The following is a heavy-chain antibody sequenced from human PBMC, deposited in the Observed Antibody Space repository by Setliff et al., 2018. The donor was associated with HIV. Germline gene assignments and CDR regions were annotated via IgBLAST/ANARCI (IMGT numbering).Heavy chain of an antibody. D-gene: IGHD3-22*01. Sequence: ASVKVSCKASGGTFSSYAISWVRQAPGQGLEWMGGIIPILGIANYAQKFQGRVTITTDESTTTAYMELSRLRSDDTAVYYCARGMDYYDTSGYYQYYFDYWGQGTLVTVSS. V-gene: IGHV1-69*10. J-gene: IGHJ4*02. CDR1: GGTFSSYA. CDR2: IIPILGIA. CDR3: ARGMDYYDTSGYYQYYFDY.